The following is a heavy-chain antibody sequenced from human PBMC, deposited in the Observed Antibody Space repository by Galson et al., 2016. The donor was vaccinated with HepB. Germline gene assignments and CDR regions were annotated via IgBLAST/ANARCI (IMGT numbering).Heavy chain of an antibody. CDR1: GGSISSSSYY. D-gene: IGHD6-13*01. V-gene: IGHV4-39*01. CDR3: ARRGGRWGIGFDY. Sequence: SETLSLTCTVSGGSISSSSYYWGWIRQPPGRGLEWIGNIFYSGSTYYNPSLKSRVTISVDTYKNQFSLKLSSVTAADTAVYYCARRGGRWGIGFDYWGQGTLVTVSS. CDR2: IFYSGST. J-gene: IGHJ4*02.